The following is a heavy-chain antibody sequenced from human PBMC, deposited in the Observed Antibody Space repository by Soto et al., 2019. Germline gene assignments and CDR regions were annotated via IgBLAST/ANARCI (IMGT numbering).Heavy chain of an antibody. V-gene: IGHV4-31*11. D-gene: IGHD5-18*01. J-gene: IGHJ4*02. CDR3: AREKRYSYGDFDS. Sequence: QMQLQESGPGLVKPSQTLSLTCALSGGSISSGGYHWTWIRQLPGKGLEWIGYIHYTGVTFYNPSIKSRLSISVDTSKNHFSLNISSVTAADTALYYCAREKRYSYGDFDSWGQGTLVTVSS. CDR1: GGSISSGGYH. CDR2: IHYTGVT.